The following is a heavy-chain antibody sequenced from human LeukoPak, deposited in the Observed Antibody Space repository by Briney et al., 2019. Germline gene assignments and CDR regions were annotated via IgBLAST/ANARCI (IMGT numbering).Heavy chain of an antibody. CDR3: ARDPLGY. Sequence: SQTLSLTXTVSGGSISSGSYYWSWIRQPAGKGLEWIGRIYTSGSTNYNPSLKSRVTISVDTSKNQFSLKLSSVTAADTAMYYCARDPLGYWGQGTLVTVSS. J-gene: IGHJ4*02. V-gene: IGHV4-61*02. D-gene: IGHD3-16*01. CDR2: IYTSGST. CDR1: GGSISSGSYY.